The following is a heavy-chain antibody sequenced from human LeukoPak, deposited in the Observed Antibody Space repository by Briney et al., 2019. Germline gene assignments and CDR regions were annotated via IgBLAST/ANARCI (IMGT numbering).Heavy chain of an antibody. V-gene: IGHV4-39*01. D-gene: IGHD5-24*01. Sequence: SGTLSLTCTVSGGSISSSYYYWGWVRQPPGKGLEWIGSLYYSGWSTYYNPSLKSRVTISVDTSKNQFSLKLNSVTAADTAVYYCASGRLQFHPFPGFDYWGQGTLVTVSS. CDR1: GGSISSSYYY. CDR2: LYYSGWST. CDR3: ASGRLQFHPFPGFDY. J-gene: IGHJ4*02.